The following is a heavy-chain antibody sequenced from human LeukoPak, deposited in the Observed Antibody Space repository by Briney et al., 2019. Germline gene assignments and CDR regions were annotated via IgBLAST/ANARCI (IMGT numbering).Heavy chain of an antibody. J-gene: IGHJ4*02. CDR2: ISYSGST. Sequence: SETLSLTCTVSGGSVSSGSYYWSWIRQPPGKGLEWIGYISYSGSTNYNPSLKSRVTISEDTSKNQFSLKLSSVTAADTAVYYCAREYGGDSGLYYFDYWGQGTLVTVSS. V-gene: IGHV4-61*01. CDR1: GGSVSSGSYY. D-gene: IGHD4-23*01. CDR3: AREYGGDSGLYYFDY.